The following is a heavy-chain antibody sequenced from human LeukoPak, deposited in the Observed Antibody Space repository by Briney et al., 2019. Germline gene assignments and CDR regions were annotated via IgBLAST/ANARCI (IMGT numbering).Heavy chain of an antibody. V-gene: IGHV3-23*01. D-gene: IGHD5-18*01. CDR2: ISGSGGST. Sequence: QAGGSLRLSCAASGFTFSSYAMSWVRQAPGKGLEWVSAISGSGGSTYYADSVKGRFTISRDNSKNTLYLQMNSLRAEDTAVYYCAKDKYSPNINNWFDPWGQGTLVTVSS. J-gene: IGHJ5*02. CDR3: AKDKYSPNINNWFDP. CDR1: GFTFSSYA.